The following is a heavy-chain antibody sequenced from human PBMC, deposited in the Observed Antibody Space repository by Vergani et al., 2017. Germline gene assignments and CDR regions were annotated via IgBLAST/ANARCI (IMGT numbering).Heavy chain of an antibody. CDR3: ARDWRLLYNRFDP. CDR2: TWYDGNNK. V-gene: IGHV3-33*01. J-gene: IGHJ5*02. CDR1: GFTFNQYG. Sequence: QVQLVESGGGVVQPGRSLRLSCAASGFTFNQYGMHWVRQAPGKGLEWVAVTWYDGNNKQYADSVKGRFTISRDNSKSKMYLQMNSLRDEDTGVYYCARDWRLLYNRFDPWGQGTLVTVSS. D-gene: IGHD1-14*01.